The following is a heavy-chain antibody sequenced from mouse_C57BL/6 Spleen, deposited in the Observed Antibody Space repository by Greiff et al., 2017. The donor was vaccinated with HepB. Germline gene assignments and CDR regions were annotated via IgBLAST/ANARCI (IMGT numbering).Heavy chain of an antibody. V-gene: IGHV14-1*01. Sequence: VQLQQSGAELVRPGASVKLSGKASGFNFKDKKRNWVKQRTEQGLEGSGRIDPEDGDTEYAPKFKGKATMTADTSSNTAYMQLSSLTSEDTAVYYCTTYYSNYGGVFDYWGQGTLVTVSA. D-gene: IGHD2-5*01. J-gene: IGHJ3*01. CDR2: IDPEDGDT. CDR3: TTYYSNYGGVFDY. CDR1: GFNFKDKK.